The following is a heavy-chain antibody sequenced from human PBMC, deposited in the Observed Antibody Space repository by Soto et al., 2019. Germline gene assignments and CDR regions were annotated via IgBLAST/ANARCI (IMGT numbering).Heavy chain of an antibody. CDR1: GSSISSYY. J-gene: IGHJ3*02. D-gene: IGHD4-17*01. Sequence: QVQLQESGPGLVKPSETLSLTCTVSGSSISSYYWSWIRQPPGKGLEWIGYIYYSGSTNYNPSLKSRVTISVDTSNNQFSLRLSSVTAADTAVYYCARRYGGAFDIWGQGTMVTVSS. CDR3: ARRYGGAFDI. CDR2: IYYSGST. V-gene: IGHV4-59*08.